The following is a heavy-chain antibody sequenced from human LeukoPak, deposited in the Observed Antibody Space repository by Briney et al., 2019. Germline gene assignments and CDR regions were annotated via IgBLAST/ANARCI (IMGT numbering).Heavy chain of an antibody. D-gene: IGHD3-9*01. Sequence: PGGSLRLSCVASGFTFDDYAMHWVRQAPGKDLEWVSGISWNSGRRGYADSVKGRFTISRDNAKTSLYLQMNSLRAEDMALYYCAKGPDYDILTPIGYWGQGTLVTVSS. J-gene: IGHJ4*02. CDR3: AKGPDYDILTPIGY. V-gene: IGHV3-9*03. CDR1: GFTFDDYA. CDR2: ISWNSGRR.